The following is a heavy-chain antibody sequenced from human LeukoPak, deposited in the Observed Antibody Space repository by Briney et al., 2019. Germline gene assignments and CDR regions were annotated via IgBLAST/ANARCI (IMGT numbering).Heavy chain of an antibody. Sequence: PSETLSLTCAVYGGSFSGYYWSWIRQPPGKGLEWTGEISHSGSTNYNPSLKSRVTISVDTSKNQFSLKLSSVTAADTAVYYCARGRRLKEVVAAHLDYWGQGTLVTVSS. CDR2: ISHSGST. CDR1: GGSFSGYY. V-gene: IGHV4-34*01. J-gene: IGHJ4*02. CDR3: ARGRRLKEVVAAHLDY. D-gene: IGHD2-15*01.